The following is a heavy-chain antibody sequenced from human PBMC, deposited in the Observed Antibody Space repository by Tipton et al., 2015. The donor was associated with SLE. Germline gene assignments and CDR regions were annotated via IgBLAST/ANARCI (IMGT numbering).Heavy chain of an antibody. CDR1: GGSISSHY. CDR3: ARVVTGGLYYYYYYMDV. V-gene: IGHV4-59*11. CDR2: FYYSGST. J-gene: IGHJ6*03. Sequence: TLSLTCTVSGGSISSHYWSWIRQPPGKGLEWIGYFYYSGSTNYNPSLKNRVTISLDTSKNQFSLNLSSVTAADTAVYYCARVVTGGLYYYYYYMDVWGKGTTVTVSS. D-gene: IGHD1-14*01.